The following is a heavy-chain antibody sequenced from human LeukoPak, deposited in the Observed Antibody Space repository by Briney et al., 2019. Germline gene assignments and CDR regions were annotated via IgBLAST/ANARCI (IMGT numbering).Heavy chain of an antibody. CDR3: ARDFSAAFDI. J-gene: IGHJ3*02. CDR2: IYDSGTT. D-gene: IGHD2/OR15-2a*01. Sequence: SKTLSLTCTVSAGSISSYYWSWIRQPPGKGREWIAYIYDSGTTNYNPSLKSRVTISVDTSKNQFSLKLSSVTAADTAVYYCARDFSAAFDIWGQGTMVTVSS. V-gene: IGHV4-59*01. CDR1: AGSISSYY.